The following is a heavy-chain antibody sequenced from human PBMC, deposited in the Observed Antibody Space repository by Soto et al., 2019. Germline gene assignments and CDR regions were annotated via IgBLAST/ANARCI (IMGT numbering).Heavy chain of an antibody. CDR1: GITFSIFG. V-gene: IGHV3-30*18. J-gene: IGHJ6*01. CDR2: LSYDGTYK. Sequence: GGSLRLSCDASGITFSIFGMHWVRQAPGKGLEWVAVLSYDGTYKYYADSVKGRFTISRDNSKNMLFLQMNSLRPDDTAVYYCAKDQAQYGSGYFYGIDVWGQGPAFTVPP. CDR3: AKDQAQYGSGYFYGIDV. D-gene: IGHD3-10*01.